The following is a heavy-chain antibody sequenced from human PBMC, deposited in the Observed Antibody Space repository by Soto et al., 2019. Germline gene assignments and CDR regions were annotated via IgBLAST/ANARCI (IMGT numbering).Heavy chain of an antibody. J-gene: IGHJ4*02. Sequence: ASVKICSRASRYTVSVYYMHRVRQAPGQGLEWMGWINPNSGGTNYAQKFQGWVTVTRDTSISTAYMELSRLRSDDTAVYYCARDFGGGATDYWGQGTLVTVSS. D-gene: IGHD1-26*01. CDR2: INPNSGGT. CDR3: ARDFGGGATDY. CDR1: RYTVSVYY. V-gene: IGHV1-2*04.